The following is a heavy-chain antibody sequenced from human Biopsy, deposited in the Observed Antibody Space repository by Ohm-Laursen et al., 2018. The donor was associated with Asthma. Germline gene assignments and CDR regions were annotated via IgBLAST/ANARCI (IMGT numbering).Heavy chain of an antibody. Sequence: SLRLSCSASGFAVSRDHMFWVRQAPGKGLEWVSVIYSGGTSHTADSVRGRFTISRDYSKNTLYLQMHSLRAEDTAVYRCARGDSSNWSHYYFDYWGQGTLVTVSS. CDR3: ARGDSSNWSHYYFDY. CDR2: IYSGGTS. CDR1: GFAVSRDH. D-gene: IGHD3-22*01. J-gene: IGHJ4*02. V-gene: IGHV3-53*01.